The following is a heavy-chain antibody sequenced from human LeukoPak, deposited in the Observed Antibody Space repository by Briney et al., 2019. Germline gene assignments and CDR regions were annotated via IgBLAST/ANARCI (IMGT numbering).Heavy chain of an antibody. CDR3: ARDLGGSYLRAFDI. D-gene: IGHD1-26*01. V-gene: IGHV1-69*13. J-gene: IGHJ3*02. Sequence: ASVKVSCKASGGTFSSYAISWVRQAPGQGLEWMGGIIPIFGTANYAQKFQGRVTITADESTSTAYMELSSLRSEDTAVYYCARDLGGSYLRAFDIWGQGTMATASS. CDR2: IIPIFGTA. CDR1: GGTFSSYA.